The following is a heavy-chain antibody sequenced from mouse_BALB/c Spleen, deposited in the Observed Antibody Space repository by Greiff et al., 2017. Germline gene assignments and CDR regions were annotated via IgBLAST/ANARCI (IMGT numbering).Heavy chain of an antibody. CDR3: VRESRGYAMDY. Sequence: EVMLVESGGGLVQPKGSLKLSCAASGFTFNTYAMHWVCQAPGKGLEWVARIRSKSNNYATYYADSVKDRFTISRDDSQSMLYLQMNNLKTEDTAMYYCVRESRGYAMDYWGQGTSVTVSS. J-gene: IGHJ4*01. CDR2: IRSKSNNYAT. CDR1: GFTFNTYA. V-gene: IGHV10-3*03.